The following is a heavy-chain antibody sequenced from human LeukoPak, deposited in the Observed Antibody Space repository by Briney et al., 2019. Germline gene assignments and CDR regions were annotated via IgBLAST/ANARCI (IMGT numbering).Heavy chain of an antibody. CDR1: GGSISSCY. Sequence: PSETLSLTCTVSGGSISSCYWSWIRQPPGKGLEWIGYIYYSGSTNYNPSLKSRVTISVDTSKNQFSLKLSSVTAADTAVYYCARMGYCSSTSCYRDYYYGMDVWGQGTTVTVSS. CDR2: IYYSGST. D-gene: IGHD2-2*02. V-gene: IGHV4-59*08. J-gene: IGHJ6*02. CDR3: ARMGYCSSTSCYRDYYYGMDV.